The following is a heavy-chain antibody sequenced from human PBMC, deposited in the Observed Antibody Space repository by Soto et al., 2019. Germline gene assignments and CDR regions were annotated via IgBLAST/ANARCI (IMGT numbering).Heavy chain of an antibody. J-gene: IGHJ4*02. CDR3: ARAGTARRGKGLFDY. CDR1: GGSFSGYY. Sequence: ETLSLTCAVYGGSFSGYYWSWIRQPPGKGLEWIGEINHSGSTNYNPSLKSRVTISVDTSKNQFSLKLSSVTAADTAVYYCARAGTARRGKGLFDYWGQGTLVTVSS. D-gene: IGHD6-6*01. V-gene: IGHV4-34*01. CDR2: INHSGST.